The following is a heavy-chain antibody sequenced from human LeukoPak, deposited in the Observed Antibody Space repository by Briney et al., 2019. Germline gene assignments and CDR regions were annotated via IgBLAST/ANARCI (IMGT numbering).Heavy chain of an antibody. CDR3: ARGDRSSGYYY. Sequence: PGGSLRLSCAASGFTFSGYAMSWVRQAPGKGLEWVSAISIDGSHTYYADSVKGRFTISRDNSKNTLYLQMNSLRAEDTAVYYCARGDRSSGYYYWGQGTLVTVSS. CDR2: ISIDGSHT. J-gene: IGHJ4*02. CDR1: GFTFSGYA. D-gene: IGHD3-22*01. V-gene: IGHV3-23*01.